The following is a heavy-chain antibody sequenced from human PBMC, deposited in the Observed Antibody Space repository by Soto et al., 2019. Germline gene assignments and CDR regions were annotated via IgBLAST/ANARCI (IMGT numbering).Heavy chain of an antibody. D-gene: IGHD3-10*01. J-gene: IGHJ5*02. CDR2: IYYSGST. CDR3: ARLVPRTNNWFDP. CDR1: GGSISSSSYY. Sequence: LTCTVSGGSISSSSYYWGWIRQPPGKGLEWIGSIYYSGSTYYNPSLKSRVTISVDTSKNQFSLKLSSVTAADTAVYYCARLVPRTNNWFDPWGQGTLVTVSS. V-gene: IGHV4-39*01.